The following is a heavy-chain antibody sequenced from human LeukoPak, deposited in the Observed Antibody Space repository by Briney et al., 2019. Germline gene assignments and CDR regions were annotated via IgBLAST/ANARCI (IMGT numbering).Heavy chain of an antibody. V-gene: IGHV3-23*01. CDR1: GFAFSTYT. CDR2: ILVNGDT. Sequence: GGSLRLSCIASGFAFSTYTMSWVRHAPGEGLKWVSGILVNGDTYYADSVKGRFTISRDNSKNTLYLQMNSLRADDTAVYYCAKDRIYADGLWDFDYWGQGTLVTVSS. J-gene: IGHJ4*02. CDR3: AKDRIYADGLWDFDY. D-gene: IGHD3-10*01.